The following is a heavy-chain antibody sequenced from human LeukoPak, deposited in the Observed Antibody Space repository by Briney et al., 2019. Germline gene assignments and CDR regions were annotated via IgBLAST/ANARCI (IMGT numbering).Heavy chain of an antibody. V-gene: IGHV3-48*01. CDR3: ARVQAGKWDFDY. Sequence: GGSLRLSCAASGFAFNTYSMNWVRQAPGKGLEWVSYIRSDSSIIYYADSVKGRFTMSRDNGKNPLYLQMNSLRVEDTAAYFCARVQAGKWDFDYWGQGTLVTVSS. CDR2: IRSDSSII. J-gene: IGHJ4*02. D-gene: IGHD2-8*01. CDR1: GFAFNTYS.